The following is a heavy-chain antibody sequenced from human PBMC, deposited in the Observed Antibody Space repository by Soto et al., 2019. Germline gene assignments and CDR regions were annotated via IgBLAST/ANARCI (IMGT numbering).Heavy chain of an antibody. CDR2: ISYEGANK. CDR3: VRDVLRFSEWPSPLYYSMDV. Sequence: GGSLRLSCAASGFTFSSYAMHWVRQAPGKGLDWVAVISYEGANKYYADSVRGRFTISRDNSKNTLYLQMNSLRAEDTAVYYCVRDVLRFSEWPSPLYYSMDVWGQGTTVTVSS. V-gene: IGHV3-30-3*01. D-gene: IGHD3-3*01. CDR1: GFTFSSYA. J-gene: IGHJ6*02.